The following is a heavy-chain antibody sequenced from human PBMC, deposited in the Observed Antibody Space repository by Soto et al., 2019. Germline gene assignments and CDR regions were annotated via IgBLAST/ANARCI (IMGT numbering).Heavy chain of an antibody. CDR1: GGSISSYY. CDR3: ARDRNNWNDAADYYYGMDV. V-gene: IGHV4-59*01. Sequence: SETLSLTCTVSGGSISSYYWSWIRQPPGKGLGWIGYIYYSGSTNYNPSLKSRVTISADTSKNQFSLKLSSVTAADTAVYYCARDRNNWNDAADYYYGMDVWGQGTTVTVSS. J-gene: IGHJ6*02. CDR2: IYYSGST. D-gene: IGHD1-1*01.